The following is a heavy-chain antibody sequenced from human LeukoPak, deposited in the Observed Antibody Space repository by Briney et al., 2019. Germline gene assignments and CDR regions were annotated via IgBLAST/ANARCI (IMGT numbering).Heavy chain of an antibody. D-gene: IGHD2-2*01. Sequence: SVKVSCKASGGTFSSYAISWVRQAPGQGLEWMGGIIPIFGTANYAQKFQGRVTMTRDTSTSTVYMELSSLRSEDTAVYYCARGERRTSHYLIHYWGQGTLVTVSS. V-gene: IGHV1-69*05. J-gene: IGHJ4*02. CDR2: IIPIFGTA. CDR1: GGTFSSYA. CDR3: ARGERRTSHYLIHY.